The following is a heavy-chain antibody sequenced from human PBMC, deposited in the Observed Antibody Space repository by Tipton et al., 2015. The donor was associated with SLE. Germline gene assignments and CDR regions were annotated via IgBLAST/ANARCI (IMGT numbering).Heavy chain of an antibody. CDR1: GGSFSGYY. CDR2: INHSGST. J-gene: IGHJ5*02. Sequence: TLSLTCAVYGGSFSGYYWSWIRQPPGKGLEWIGEINHSGSTNYNPSLKSRVTISVDTSKNQFSLKPSSVTAADTAVYYCARAFIVVSATNWFDPWGQGTLVTVSS. D-gene: IGHD2-15*01. V-gene: IGHV4-34*01. CDR3: ARAFIVVSATNWFDP.